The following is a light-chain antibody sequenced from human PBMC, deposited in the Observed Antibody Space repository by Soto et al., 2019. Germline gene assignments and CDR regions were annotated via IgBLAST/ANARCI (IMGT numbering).Light chain of an antibody. CDR1: QGISNY. V-gene: IGKV1-16*02. J-gene: IGKJ5*01. CDR2: DAS. CDR3: QQYSTYPIT. Sequence: DIQMTQSPSSLSASVGDRVTITCRASQGISNYLAWSQQKPGKAPKSLIYDASSLRSGVPSKFSGSGFGTEFTLTISSLQHEDVATYYYQQYSTYPITFGQGTRLEIK.